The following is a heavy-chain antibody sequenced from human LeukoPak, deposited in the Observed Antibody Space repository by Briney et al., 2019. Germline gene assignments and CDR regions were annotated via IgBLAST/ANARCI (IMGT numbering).Heavy chain of an antibody. D-gene: IGHD1-7*01. Sequence: ASVKVSCKASGYTFTGYYIHWVRQAPGQGLEWMGWINPNSGDTRYAQKFRGRVTMTRDTSISTVYMELSRLGSDDTAVYYCARDLRTGTTLGIDYWGQGTLVTVSS. V-gene: IGHV1-2*02. J-gene: IGHJ4*02. CDR3: ARDLRTGTTLGIDY. CDR1: GYTFTGYY. CDR2: INPNSGDT.